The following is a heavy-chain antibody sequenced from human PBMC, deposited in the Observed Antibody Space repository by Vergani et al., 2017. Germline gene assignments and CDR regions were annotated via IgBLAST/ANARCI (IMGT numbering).Heavy chain of an antibody. CDR1: GYFFSGYF. CDR3: VSGELYARDHYGVDV. D-gene: IGHD2-2*01. V-gene: IGHV1-69*01. CDR2: IIPIFGTA. J-gene: IGHJ6*02. Sequence: QVQLVQSGAEVKKPGASVRVSCKGYGYFFSGYFMHWVRQAPGQGLEWMGGIIPIFGTANYAQKFQGRVTITADESTSTAYMELRSLRAEDTAVYYCVSGELYARDHYGVDVWGRGTTVTVSS.